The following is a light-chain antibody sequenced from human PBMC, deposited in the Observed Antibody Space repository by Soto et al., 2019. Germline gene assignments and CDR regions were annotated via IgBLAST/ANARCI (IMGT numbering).Light chain of an antibody. Sequence: HSALTQPRSVSGSPGQSVTISCTGTSSDVGAYKYVSWYQQHSGKAPKFMIYDVSKRPSGVHDRFSGYKSGNTASLTISGLQAEDEADYYCGSYAGTYSYVFGPGTKVTV. CDR1: SSDVGAYKY. CDR2: DVS. J-gene: IGLJ1*01. V-gene: IGLV2-11*01. CDR3: GSYAGTYSYV.